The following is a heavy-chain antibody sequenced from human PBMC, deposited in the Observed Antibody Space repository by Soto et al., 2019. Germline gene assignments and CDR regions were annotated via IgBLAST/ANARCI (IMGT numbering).Heavy chain of an antibody. Sequence: SVKVSCKASGCTFSSYAISWVRQAPGQGLEWMGGIIPIFGTANYAQKFQGRVTITADESTSTAYMELSSLRSEDTAVYYCARDGQLGSSSWPRQFDPRGQGTLVTSPQ. V-gene: IGHV1-69*13. CDR3: ARDGQLGSSSWPRQFDP. D-gene: IGHD6-13*01. J-gene: IGHJ5*02. CDR1: GCTFSSYA. CDR2: IIPIFGTA.